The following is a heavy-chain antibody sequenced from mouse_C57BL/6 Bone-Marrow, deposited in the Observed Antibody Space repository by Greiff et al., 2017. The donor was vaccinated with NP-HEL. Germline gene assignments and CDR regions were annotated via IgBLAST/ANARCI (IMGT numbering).Heavy chain of an antibody. V-gene: IGHV1-50*01. J-gene: IGHJ3*01. CDR3: ARWGVYYDYDGFAY. CDR2: IDPSDSYT. Sequence: QVQLQQSGAELVKPGASVKLSCKASGYTFTSYWMQWVKQRPGQGLEWIGEIDPSDSYTNYNQKFKGKATLTVDTSSSTAYMQLSSLTSEDSAVYYCARWGVYYDYDGFAYWGQGTLVTVSA. D-gene: IGHD2-4*01. CDR1: GYTFTSYW.